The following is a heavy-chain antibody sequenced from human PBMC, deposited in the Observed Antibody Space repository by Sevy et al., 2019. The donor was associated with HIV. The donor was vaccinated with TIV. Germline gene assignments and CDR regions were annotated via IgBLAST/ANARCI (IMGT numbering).Heavy chain of an antibody. J-gene: IGHJ6*02. CDR1: GFSFSNSA. V-gene: IGHV3-64D*06. Sequence: GGSLRLSCAGSGFSFSNSAMNWVRQTPGKGLKYVSAISSAGVSTYYTDSVRGRFTISRDNSKNTLYLQMSSLRVEDTAVYYCVKDPDYNFWRGDYGTDVWGQGTTVTVSS. CDR2: ISSAGVST. CDR3: VKDPDYNFWRGDYGTDV. D-gene: IGHD3-3*01.